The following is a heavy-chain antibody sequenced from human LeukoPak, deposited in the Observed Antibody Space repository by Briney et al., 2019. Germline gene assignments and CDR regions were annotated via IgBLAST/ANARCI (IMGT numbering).Heavy chain of an antibody. CDR1: GGSISSYY. D-gene: IGHD2-15*01. Sequence: PSETLSLTCTVSGGSISSYYWSWIRQPPGKGLEWIGYIYYSGSTNYNPSLKSRVTISVDTSKNQFSLKLSSVTAADTAVYYCARAWSRGNSVYWGQGTLVTVSS. V-gene: IGHV4-59*01. J-gene: IGHJ4*02. CDR3: ARAWSRGNSVY. CDR2: IYYSGST.